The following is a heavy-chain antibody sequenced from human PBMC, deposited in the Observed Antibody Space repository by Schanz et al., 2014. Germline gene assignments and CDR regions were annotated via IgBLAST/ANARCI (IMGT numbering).Heavy chain of an antibody. Sequence: QVQLQESGPGLVKPSQTLSLTCTVSGGSIRSGTYYWSWIRQPAGEPLEWVGRVFPNGITNYNPSLKGRVPISLATSKNQFSLALTFLTAADTAVYYCARDTAWRLDLWGRGTLVTVSS. D-gene: IGHD5-18*01. V-gene: IGHV4-61*02. J-gene: IGHJ2*01. CDR2: VFPNGIT. CDR3: ARDTAWRLDL. CDR1: GGSIRSGTYY.